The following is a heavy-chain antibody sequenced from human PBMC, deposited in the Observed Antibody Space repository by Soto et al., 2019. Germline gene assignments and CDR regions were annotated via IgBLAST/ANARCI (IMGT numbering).Heavy chain of an antibody. CDR1: GYSFTSYW. V-gene: IGHV5-10-1*01. CDR2: IDPSDSYT. Sequence: PGESLKISCKGSGYSFTSYWISWVRQMPGKGLEWMGRIDPSDSYTNYSPSFQGHVTISADKSISTAYLQWSSLKASDTAMYYCAGAYYYDSSGSTGYNWFDPWGQGTLVTVSS. CDR3: AGAYYYDSSGSTGYNWFDP. J-gene: IGHJ5*02. D-gene: IGHD3-22*01.